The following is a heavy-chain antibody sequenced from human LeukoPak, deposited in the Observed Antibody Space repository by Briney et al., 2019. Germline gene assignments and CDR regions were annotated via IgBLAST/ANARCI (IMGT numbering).Heavy chain of an antibody. CDR1: GFTFTSST. CDR3: AADYSRYCSRSRRPVRWFGP. D-gene: IGHD2-2*01. CDR2: IVVGSGNT. Sequence: SVKVSCKASGFTFTSSTVQWVRQARGQRLEWIGWIVVGSGNTNYAQKFQERVTITRDMSTNTAYMELSSLRSEDTAVYYCAADYSRYCSRSRRPVRWFGPWGQG. J-gene: IGHJ5*01. V-gene: IGHV1-58*01.